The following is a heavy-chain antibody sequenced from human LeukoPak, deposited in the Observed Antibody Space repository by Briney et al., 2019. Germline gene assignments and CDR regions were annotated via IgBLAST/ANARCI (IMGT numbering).Heavy chain of an antibody. D-gene: IGHD6-19*01. CDR2: ISSSSTYI. CDR3: ARHSSGWSTDY. V-gene: IGHV3-21*01. CDR1: GFTFSSYA. J-gene: IGHJ4*02. Sequence: GGSLRLSCAASGFTFSSYAMSWVRQAPGKGLEWVSSISSSSTYIYYADSVKGRFTISRDNAKNSLYLQMNSLRAEDTAVYYCARHSSGWSTDYWGQGTLVTVSS.